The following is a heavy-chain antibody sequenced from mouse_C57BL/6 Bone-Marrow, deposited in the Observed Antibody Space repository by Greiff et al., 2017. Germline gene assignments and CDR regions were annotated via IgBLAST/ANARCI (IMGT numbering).Heavy chain of an antibody. CDR3: AREGGYEGGYAMDY. J-gene: IGHJ4*01. CDR2: IDPSDSYT. Sequence: VKLQQPGAELVRPGTSVKLSCKASGYTFTSYWMHWVKQRPGQGLEWIGVIDPSDSYTNYNQKFKGKATLTVDTSSSTAYMQLSSLTSEDSAVYYCAREGGYEGGYAMDYWGQGTSLTVSS. D-gene: IGHD2-2*01. V-gene: IGHV1-59*01. CDR1: GYTFTSYW.